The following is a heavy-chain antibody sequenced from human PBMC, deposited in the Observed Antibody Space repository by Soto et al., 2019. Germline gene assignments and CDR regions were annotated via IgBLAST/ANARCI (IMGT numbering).Heavy chain of an antibody. J-gene: IGHJ6*02. Sequence: ESGGGVVQPGRSLRLSCAASGFTFSSYAMHWVRQAPGKGLEWVAVISYDGSNKYYADSVKGRFTISRDNSKNTLYLQMNSLRAEDTAVYYCARGQWELLLNYYYGMDVWGQGTTVTVSS. CDR1: GFTFSSYA. V-gene: IGHV3-30-3*01. CDR2: ISYDGSNK. D-gene: IGHD1-26*01. CDR3: ARGQWELLLNYYYGMDV.